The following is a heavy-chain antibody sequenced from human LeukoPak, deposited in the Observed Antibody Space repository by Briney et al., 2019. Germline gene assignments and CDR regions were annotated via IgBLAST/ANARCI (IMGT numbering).Heavy chain of an antibody. D-gene: IGHD3-10*01. CDR1: GYSFTSYW. CDR2: IYPGDSDT. V-gene: IGHV5-51*01. CDR3: ARHEQGYYGSGSYYYY. Sequence: GESLKISCKGSGYSFTSYWSGWVRQMPGKGLEWRGIIYPGDSDTRYSPSVQGQVTISADKSISTAYLQWSSLKASDTAMYYCARHEQGYYGSGSYYYYWGQGTLVTVSS. J-gene: IGHJ4*02.